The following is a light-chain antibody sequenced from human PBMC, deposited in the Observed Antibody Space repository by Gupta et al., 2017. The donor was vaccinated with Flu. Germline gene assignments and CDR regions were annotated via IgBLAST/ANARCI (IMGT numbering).Light chain of an antibody. CDR2: KAS. CDR1: QSISSW. CDR3: QQDNSYPRT. J-gene: IGKJ1*01. Sequence: DIQMTQSPSPLSASVGDRVTITCRASQSISSWLAWYQQKPGKAPKLLIYKASSLESGVPSRFSGSGSGTEFTLTISNLQPDDFATYYCQQDNSYPRTFGQGTKVEIK. V-gene: IGKV1-5*03.